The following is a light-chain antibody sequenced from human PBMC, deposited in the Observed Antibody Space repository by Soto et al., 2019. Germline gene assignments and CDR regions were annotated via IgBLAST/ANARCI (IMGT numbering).Light chain of an antibody. CDR3: QQHSHLPVP. Sequence: DIQMTQSPSSLSASVGDRVTITCQASQDISNNLNWYQQKPGKAPKLLIYDASNVQTGVPSRFSGSGSETDFTFAIISLQRGDFATYYCQQHSHLPVPFGGGTEVVIK. V-gene: IGKV1-33*01. J-gene: IGKJ4*01. CDR1: QDISNN. CDR2: DAS.